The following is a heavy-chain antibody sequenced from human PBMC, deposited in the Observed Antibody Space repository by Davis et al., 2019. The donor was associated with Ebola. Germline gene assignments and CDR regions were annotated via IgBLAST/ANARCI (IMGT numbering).Heavy chain of an antibody. CDR3: ARNGDYYYYGMDV. J-gene: IGHJ6*02. CDR2: INHSGST. D-gene: IGHD4-17*01. V-gene: IGHV4-34*01. Sequence: SETPSLTCTVSGGSISSYYWSWIRQPPGKGLEWIGEINHSGSTNYNPSLKSRVTISVDTSKNQFSLKLSSVTAADTAVYYCARNGDYYYYGMDVWGQGTTVTVSS. CDR1: GGSISSYY.